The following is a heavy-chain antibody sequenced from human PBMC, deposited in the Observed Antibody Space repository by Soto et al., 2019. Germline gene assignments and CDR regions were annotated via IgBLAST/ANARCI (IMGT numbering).Heavy chain of an antibody. Sequence: QVQLVESGGGLVKPGGSLRLSCAASGFTFSDYYMTWIRQAPGKGLEWVSYISTTSSYTTYPDPVKGRFSISRDNAKNSLYLQMNGLRAEDTAVYYCARDIGSGSDYWGQGTLVTVSS. J-gene: IGHJ4*02. D-gene: IGHD2-15*01. CDR3: ARDIGSGSDY. V-gene: IGHV3-11*06. CDR2: ISTTSSYT. CDR1: GFTFSDYY.